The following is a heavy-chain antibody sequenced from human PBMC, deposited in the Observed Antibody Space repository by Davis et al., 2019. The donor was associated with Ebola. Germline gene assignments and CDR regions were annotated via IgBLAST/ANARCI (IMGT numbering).Heavy chain of an antibody. CDR3: AREPQPLGGSCYSLGCYFDF. D-gene: IGHD2-15*01. CDR1: GYTFTSNG. J-gene: IGHJ4*02. CDR2: ISAYKGTT. V-gene: IGHV1-18*01. Sequence: ASVKVSCKASGYTFTSNGISWVRQAPGQGLEWMGWISAYKGTTNYAQNLQGRVTMTTDQSTSTAYMELRSLRSDDTAVYYCAREPQPLGGSCYSLGCYFDFWGQGTLVTVSS.